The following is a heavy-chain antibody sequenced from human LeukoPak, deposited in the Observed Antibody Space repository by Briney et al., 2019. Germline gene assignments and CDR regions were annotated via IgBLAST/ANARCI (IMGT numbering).Heavy chain of an antibody. CDR3: ARLWGIAAAGIDY. V-gene: IGHV3-21*01. CDR1: GFTFSRYS. J-gene: IGHJ4*02. Sequence: GGSLRLSCAASGFTFSRYSMNWVRQAPGKGLEGVSSISSSSCYIYYADSVKGRFTISRDNAKNSLYLQMNSLRAEDTAVYYCARLWGIAAAGIDYWGQGTLVTVSS. D-gene: IGHD6-13*01. CDR2: ISSSSCYI.